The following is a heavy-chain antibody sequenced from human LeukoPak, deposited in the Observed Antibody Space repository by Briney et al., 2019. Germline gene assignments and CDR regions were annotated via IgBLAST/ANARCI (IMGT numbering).Heavy chain of an antibody. V-gene: IGHV3-30*02. CDR2: IRYDGSNK. CDR3: AKDRRLTMVRGVIDY. Sequence: GGSLRLSCAASGFTFSSYGMHWVRQAPGKGLEWVAFIRYDGSNKYYADSVKGRFTISRDNSKNTLYLQMNSLRAEDTAVYYCAKDRRLTMVRGVIDYWGQGTLVTVSS. CDR1: GFTFSSYG. D-gene: IGHD3-10*01. J-gene: IGHJ4*02.